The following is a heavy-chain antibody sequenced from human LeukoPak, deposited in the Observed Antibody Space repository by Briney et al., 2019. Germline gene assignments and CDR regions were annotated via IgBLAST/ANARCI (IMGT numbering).Heavy chain of an antibody. V-gene: IGHV3-48*03. CDR2: ISSSGSTI. Sequence: GGSLRLSCAASGFTFSSYEMNWVRQAPGKGLEWVSYISSSGSTIYYADSVKGRFTISRDNAKNSLYLQMSSLRAEDTAVYYCASLIAGGRGAENWFDPWGQGTLVTVSS. CDR3: ASLIAGGRGAENWFDP. J-gene: IGHJ5*02. CDR1: GFTFSSYE. D-gene: IGHD1-26*01.